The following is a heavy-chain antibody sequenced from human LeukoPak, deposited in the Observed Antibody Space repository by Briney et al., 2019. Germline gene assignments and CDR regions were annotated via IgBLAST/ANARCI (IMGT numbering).Heavy chain of an antibody. D-gene: IGHD2-15*01. CDR2: IKQDGSEK. J-gene: IGHJ6*02. CDR3: ARDNVVAATWYYYYYGMDV. CDR1: GFTFSSYW. Sequence: GGSLRLSCAASGFTFSSYWMSWVRQAPGKGLEWVANIKQDGSEKYYVDPVKGRFTISRDNAKNSLYLQMNSLRAEDTAVYYCARDNVVAATWYYYYYGMDVWGQGTTVTVSS. V-gene: IGHV3-7*01.